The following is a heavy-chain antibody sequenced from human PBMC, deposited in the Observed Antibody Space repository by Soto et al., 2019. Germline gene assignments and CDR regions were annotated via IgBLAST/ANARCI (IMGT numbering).Heavy chain of an antibody. CDR1: GGSVSSDSYY. D-gene: IGHD6-19*01. V-gene: IGHV4-61*01. CDR2: IYYSRST. CDR3: ARDLSSGWYRIDY. Sequence: PSETLSLTCTVCGGSVSSDSYYGSWSRHSPGRGLEWIGHIYYSRSTNYNPSRKSRVTISLATSKNQFSLKLTSVTAADTALYSCARDLSSGWYRIDYWGQGILVTVSS. J-gene: IGHJ4*02.